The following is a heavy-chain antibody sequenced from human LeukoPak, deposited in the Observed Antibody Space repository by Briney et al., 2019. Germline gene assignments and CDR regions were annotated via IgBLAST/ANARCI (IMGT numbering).Heavy chain of an antibody. D-gene: IGHD2-15*01. J-gene: IGHJ6*03. CDR1: GFTFSSYW. CDR2: INSDGSST. V-gene: IGHV3-74*01. CDR3: ARVPGGNSYYYYMDV. Sequence: GGSLRLSCAGSGFTFSSYWMHWVRQAPGKGLVWVSRINSDGSSTSYADSVKGRFTISRDNAKNTLYLQMNSLRAKDTAVYYCARVPGGNSYYYYMDVWGKGTTVTVSS.